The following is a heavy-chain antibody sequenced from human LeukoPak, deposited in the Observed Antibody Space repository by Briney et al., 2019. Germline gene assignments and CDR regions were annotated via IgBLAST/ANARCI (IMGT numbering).Heavy chain of an antibody. D-gene: IGHD6-19*01. CDR1: GFTFSSYE. CDR3: ARASIAVAGADY. V-gene: IGHV3-53*01. J-gene: IGHJ4*02. CDR2: IYSGGST. Sequence: GGSLRLSCAASGFTFSSYEMNWVRQAPGKGLEWVSTIYSGGSTYYADSVTGRFTISRDNSKNTLYLQMNTLRAEDTAVYYCARASIAVAGADYWGQGTLVTVSS.